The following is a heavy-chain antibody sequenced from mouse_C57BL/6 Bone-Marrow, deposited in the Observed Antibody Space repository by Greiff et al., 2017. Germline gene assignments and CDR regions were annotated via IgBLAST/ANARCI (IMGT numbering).Heavy chain of an antibody. D-gene: IGHD4-1*01. J-gene: IGHJ2*01. CDR1: GYAFSSSW. CDR2: IYPGDGDT. CDR3: ARNWDGDY. V-gene: IGHV1-82*01. Sequence: QVQLKESGPELVKPGASVKISCKASGYAFSSSWMNWVKQRPGKGLEWIGRIYPGDGDTNYNGKFKGKATLTADKSSSTAYMQLSSLTSEDSAVYFCARNWDGDYWGKGTTLTVSS.